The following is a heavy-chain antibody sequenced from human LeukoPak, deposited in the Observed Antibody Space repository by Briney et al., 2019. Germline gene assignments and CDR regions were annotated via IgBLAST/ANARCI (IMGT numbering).Heavy chain of an antibody. Sequence: PGGSLRLSCAASGFTFSTYAMHWVRQAPGKGLEWVAVISYDGSNKYYADSVKGRFTISRDNSKNTLYLQMNSLRAEDTAVYYCAKDHYGVYFFDYWGQGTLVTVSS. V-gene: IGHV3-30*18. CDR3: AKDHYGVYFFDY. J-gene: IGHJ4*02. D-gene: IGHD4-17*01. CDR1: GFTFSTYA. CDR2: ISYDGSNK.